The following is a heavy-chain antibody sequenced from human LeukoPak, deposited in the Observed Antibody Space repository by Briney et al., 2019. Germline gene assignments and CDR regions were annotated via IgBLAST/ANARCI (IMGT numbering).Heavy chain of an antibody. CDR1: GGSISSYY. V-gene: IGHV4-59*08. D-gene: IGHD6-19*01. CDR3: ARGGWYFDY. Sequence: PSETLSLTCTVSGGSISSYYWSWIRQPPGKGLERIGYIHYTGSTNYNPSLKSRVTISVDTSKNQFSLKLSSVTAADTAVYYCARGGWYFDYWGQGTLVTVSS. J-gene: IGHJ4*02. CDR2: IHYTGST.